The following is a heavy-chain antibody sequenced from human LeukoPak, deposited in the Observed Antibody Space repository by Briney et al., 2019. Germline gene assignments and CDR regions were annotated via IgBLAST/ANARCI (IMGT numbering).Heavy chain of an antibody. J-gene: IGHJ1*01. CDR3: ARGQEYCTNGVCSSAEYFQH. V-gene: IGHV3-21*01. Sequence: PGGSLRLSCAASGFTFSSYSMNWVRQAPGKGLEWVSSISSSSSYIYYADSVKGRFTISRDNAKNSLYLLMNSLRAEDTAVYYCARGQEYCTNGVCSSAEYFQHWGQGTLVTVSS. D-gene: IGHD2-8*01. CDR2: ISSSSSYI. CDR1: GFTFSSYS.